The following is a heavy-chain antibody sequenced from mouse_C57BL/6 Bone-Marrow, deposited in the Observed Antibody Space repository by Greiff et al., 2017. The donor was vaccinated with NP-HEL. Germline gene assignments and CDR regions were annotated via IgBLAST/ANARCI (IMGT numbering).Heavy chain of an antibody. D-gene: IGHD2-4*01. CDR1: GFTFSDYG. CDR2: ISSGSSTI. CDR3: ARDPPYDYLDY. J-gene: IGHJ2*01. V-gene: IGHV5-17*01. Sequence: DVMLVESGGGLMKPGGSLKLSCAASGFTFSDYGMHWVRQAPEKGLEWVAYISSGSSTIYYADTVKGRFTISRDNAKNTLFLQMTILRSEDTAMYYCARDPPYDYLDYWGQGTTLTVSS.